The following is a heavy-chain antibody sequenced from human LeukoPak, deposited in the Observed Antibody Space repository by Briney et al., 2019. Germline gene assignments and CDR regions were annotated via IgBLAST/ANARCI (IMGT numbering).Heavy chain of an antibody. CDR1: GGSFSGYY. D-gene: IGHD3-9*01. V-gene: IGHV4-34*01. CDR3: ARGPDILTGYYYYYYYMDV. Sequence: SETLSLTCAVYGGSFSGYYWSWIRQPPGKGLEWIGEINHSGSTNYNPPLKSRVTISVDTSKNQFSLKLSSVTAADTAVYYCARGPDILTGYYYYYYYMDVWGKGTTVTASS. CDR2: INHSGST. J-gene: IGHJ6*03.